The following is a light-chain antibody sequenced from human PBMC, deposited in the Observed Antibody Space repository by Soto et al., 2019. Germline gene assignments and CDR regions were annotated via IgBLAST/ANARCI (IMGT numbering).Light chain of an antibody. V-gene: IGLV1-40*01. Sequence: QSVLTQPPSVSGAPGQRVTISCAGSSSNIGAGYDVHWYQQLPGTAPKLLIFANTFRPSGVPDRVSGSKSGTSGSLAITGLQAEDEADYYCQSYDSSLSAYVFGTGTKVPS. CDR2: ANT. CDR3: QSYDSSLSAYV. CDR1: SSNIGAGYD. J-gene: IGLJ1*01.